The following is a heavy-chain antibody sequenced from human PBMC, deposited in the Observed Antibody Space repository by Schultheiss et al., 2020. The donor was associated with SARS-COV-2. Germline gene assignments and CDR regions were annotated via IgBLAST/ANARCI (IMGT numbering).Heavy chain of an antibody. CDR1: GFTVSSNY. J-gene: IGHJ6*02. CDR3: ARDQEWELLPDYYYYGMDV. D-gene: IGHD1-26*01. V-gene: IGHV3-33*08. Sequence: GGSLRLSCAASGFTVSSNYMSWVRQAAGKGLEWVAVIWSDGSNKYYADSVKGRFTISRDNSKNTLYLQMNSLRAEDTAVYYCARDQEWELLPDYYYYGMDVWGQGTTVTVSS. CDR2: IWSDGSNK.